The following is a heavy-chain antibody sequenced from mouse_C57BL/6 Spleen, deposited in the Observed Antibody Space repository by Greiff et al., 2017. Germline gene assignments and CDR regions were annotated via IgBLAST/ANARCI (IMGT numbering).Heavy chain of an antibody. V-gene: IGHV1-80*01. CDR1: GYAFSSYW. J-gene: IGHJ1*03. D-gene: IGHD1-1*02. CDR2: IYPGDGDT. CDR3: ARLGGNHWYFDV. Sequence: LQESGAELVKPGASVKISCKASGYAFSSYWMNWVKQRPGKGLEWIGQIYPGDGDTNYNGKFKGKATLTADKSSSTAYMQLSSLTSEDSAVYFCARLGGNHWYFDVWGTGTTVTVSS.